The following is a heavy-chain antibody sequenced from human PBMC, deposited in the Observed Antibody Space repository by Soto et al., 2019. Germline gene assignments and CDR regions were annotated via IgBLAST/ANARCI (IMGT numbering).Heavy chain of an antibody. V-gene: IGHV4-59*01. Sequence: PSETLSLTCTVSGGSISSYYWSWIRQPPGKGLEWIGYIYYSGSTNYNPSLKSRVTISVDTSKNQFSLKLSSVTAADTAVYYCASYREQLVLYGVDVWGQGTTVTVSS. D-gene: IGHD6-13*01. CDR3: ASYREQLVLYGVDV. CDR2: IYYSGST. J-gene: IGHJ6*02. CDR1: GGSISSYY.